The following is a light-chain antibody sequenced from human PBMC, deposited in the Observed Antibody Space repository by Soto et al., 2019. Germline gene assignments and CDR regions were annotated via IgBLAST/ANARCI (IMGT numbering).Light chain of an antibody. Sequence: IVMTQSPATLSVSPGEGVTLSCRASENVGTNLAWYQQKPGQAPRLLIYGSSTRATGIPATFSGSGSGTEFTLTISSLQSADSAIYYCQQYNNWGPSFGGGTKVEIK. CDR2: GSS. CDR3: QQYNNWGPS. V-gene: IGKV3D-15*01. J-gene: IGKJ4*01. CDR1: ENVGTN.